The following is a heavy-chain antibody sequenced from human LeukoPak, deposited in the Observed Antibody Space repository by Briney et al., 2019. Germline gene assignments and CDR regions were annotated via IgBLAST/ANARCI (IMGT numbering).Heavy chain of an antibody. V-gene: IGHV3-30*02. J-gene: IGHJ4*02. CDR2: IRYDGNDK. Sequence: GGSLRLSCAASGFSFYNFAMFWIRQAPGKGLEWVSFIRYDGNDKYYADSVKGRFTISRDNSKNTLYLQMNSLRAEDTAVYYCARDQSNPDFGGAYFDYWGQGTLVTVSS. D-gene: IGHD3-3*01. CDR3: ARDQSNPDFGGAYFDY. CDR1: GFSFYNFA.